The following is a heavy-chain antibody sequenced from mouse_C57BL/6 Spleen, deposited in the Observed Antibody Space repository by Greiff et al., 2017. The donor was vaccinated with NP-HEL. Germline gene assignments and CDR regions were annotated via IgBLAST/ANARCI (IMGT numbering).Heavy chain of an antibody. CDR1: GYTFTDYY. CDR3: ARSIYYDYPWFAY. V-gene: IGHV1-19*01. J-gene: IGHJ3*01. Sequence: EVQLQQSGPVLVKPGASVKMSCKASGYTFTDYYMNWVKQSHGKSLEWIGVINPYNGGTSYNQKFKGKATLTVDKSSSTAYMELNSLTSEDSAVYDCARSIYYDYPWFAYWGQGTLVTVSA. CDR2: INPYNGGT. D-gene: IGHD2-4*01.